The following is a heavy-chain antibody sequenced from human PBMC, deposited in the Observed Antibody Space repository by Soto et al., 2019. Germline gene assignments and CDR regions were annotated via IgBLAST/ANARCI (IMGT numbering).Heavy chain of an antibody. V-gene: IGHV4-31*03. CDR1: GGSITSGGYY. CDR2: IYYSGST. J-gene: IGHJ6*02. Sequence: QVQLQESGPGLVKPSQTLSLTCTVSGGSITSGGYYWSWIRQHPGKGLEWIWYIYYSGSTYYNPSLKSRVSMSLDTSKNQFSLKLNSVTAADTAVYYCARNRGFGEFPYYYYGLDVWGQGTTVTVSS. CDR3: ARNRGFGEFPYYYYGLDV. D-gene: IGHD3-10*01.